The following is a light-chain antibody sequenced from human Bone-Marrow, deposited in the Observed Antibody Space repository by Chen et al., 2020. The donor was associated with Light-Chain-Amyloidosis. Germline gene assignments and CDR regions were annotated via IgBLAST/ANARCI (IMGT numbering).Light chain of an antibody. Sequence: QSGLTQPPSASATPGQRVTISCSGGNSNIRNNPVDWYRQLPGTAPKLIIYRNNQRPSGIPDRFAGSQSGTAASLASSGVRSEDEAEYYCATWDDGLNGVLVGGGTKLTVL. CDR2: RNN. J-gene: IGLJ2*01. CDR1: NSNIRNNP. CDR3: ATWDDGLNGVL. V-gene: IGLV1-44*01.